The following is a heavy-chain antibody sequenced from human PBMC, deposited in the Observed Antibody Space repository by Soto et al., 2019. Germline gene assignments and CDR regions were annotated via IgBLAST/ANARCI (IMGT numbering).Heavy chain of an antibody. J-gene: IGHJ4*02. CDR1: GGSMSGYY. V-gene: IGHV4-59*01. CDR2: VYYTGST. D-gene: IGHD6-6*01. CDR3: ARSIAVPSGHIDH. Sequence: QVQLQESGPGLVKPSETLSLTYRVSGGSMSGYYWSWVRLAPGKGLEWIVYVYYTGSTNYNPSLQSRVSISVATSNKHFSLSLSLVSAADTAVYFCARSIAVPSGHIDHWGQGIRVTISS.